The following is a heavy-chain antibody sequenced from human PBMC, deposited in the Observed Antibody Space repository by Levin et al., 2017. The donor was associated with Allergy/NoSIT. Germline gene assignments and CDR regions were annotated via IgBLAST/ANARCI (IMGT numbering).Heavy chain of an antibody. CDR2: IYYSGSTGST. J-gene: IGHJ6*02. CDR3: ARDRVIKASSSREEYYYYGMDV. Sequence: SCTVSGGSISYYHWSWIRRPPGKGLEWIGYIYYSGSTGSTNYNPSLKSRVTISVDTLKNQFSLKLSSVTAADTAVYYCARDRVIKASSSREEYYYYGMDVWGQGTTVTVSS. D-gene: IGHD6-6*01. V-gene: IGHV4-59*13. CDR1: GGSISYYH.